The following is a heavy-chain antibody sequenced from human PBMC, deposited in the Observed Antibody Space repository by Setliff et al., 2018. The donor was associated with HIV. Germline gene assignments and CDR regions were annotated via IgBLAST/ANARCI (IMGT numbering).Heavy chain of an antibody. D-gene: IGHD6-13*01. CDR1: DHTFTTYW. J-gene: IGHJ3*02. V-gene: IGHV5-51*01. CDR3: ARRDGRSMHAFEI. CDR2: IYPEDSNI. Sequence: PGESLKISCKAVDHTFTTYWIGWVRQMPGEGLEWMGIIYPEDSNIKYNPSFQNQVTISADKSISTAYLQVHNLKASDTATYYCARRDGRSMHAFEIWGPGTMVTVSS.